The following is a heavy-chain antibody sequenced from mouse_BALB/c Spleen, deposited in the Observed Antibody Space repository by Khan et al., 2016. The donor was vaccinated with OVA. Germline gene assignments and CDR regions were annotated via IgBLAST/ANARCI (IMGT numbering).Heavy chain of an antibody. Sequence: EVQLQESGPGLVKPSQSLSLTCTVPGYSITSDYAWNWIRQFPGNKLEWMGYMHYSGSTSYNPSLKSRISITRDSSKHQFFLHLNSVTSEDTATYYCARWFAYWGQGTLVTVSA. CDR1: GYSITSDYA. CDR2: MHYSGST. CDR3: ARWFAY. V-gene: IGHV3-2*02. J-gene: IGHJ3*01.